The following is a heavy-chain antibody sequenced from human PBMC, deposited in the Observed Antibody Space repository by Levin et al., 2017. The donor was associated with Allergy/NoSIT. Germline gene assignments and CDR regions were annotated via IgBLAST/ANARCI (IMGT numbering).Heavy chain of an antibody. J-gene: IGHJ4*02. D-gene: IGHD6-6*01. CDR2: IGASGGGA. V-gene: IGHV3-23*01. CDR3: AKRRSSTEDFFDN. Sequence: ASVKVSCAASGFTFSSYAMSWVRQAPGKGLEWVSAIGASGGGAYYADSVKGRFTISRDNSKNTLYLQMNSLRAEDTAIYYCAKRRSSTEDFFDNWGQGTLVTVSS. CDR1: GFTFSSYA.